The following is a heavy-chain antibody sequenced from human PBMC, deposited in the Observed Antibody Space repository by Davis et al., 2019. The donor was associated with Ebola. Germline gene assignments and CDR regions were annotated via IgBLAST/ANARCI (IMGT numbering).Heavy chain of an antibody. Sequence: GGSLRLSCAASGFTFSSYGMHWVRQAPGKGMEWVAVIWYDGSNKYYADSVKGRFTVSRDNIKSTLYLQMNSLRVEDTDLYYCVRGTSDWRGVDYWGQGTLVTVSS. CDR1: GFTFSSYG. J-gene: IGHJ4*02. D-gene: IGHD6-19*01. CDR3: VRGTSDWRGVDY. CDR2: IWYDGSNK. V-gene: IGHV3-33*03.